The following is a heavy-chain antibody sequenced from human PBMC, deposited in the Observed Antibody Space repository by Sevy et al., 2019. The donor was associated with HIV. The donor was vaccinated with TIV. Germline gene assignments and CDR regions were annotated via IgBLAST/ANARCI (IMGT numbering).Heavy chain of an antibody. D-gene: IGHD2-21*02. CDR2: GYHGGST. J-gene: IGHJ6*02. Sequence: SETLSLTGAVSNYSIRSGYYWGWIRQPPGKGLEWIGNGYHGGSTYYNPSLQSRVTISLDTSKNHFSLRLRSVTAADTAVYYCARASGGDRLDYYGMDVWGQGTTVTVSS. V-gene: IGHV4-38-2*01. CDR3: ARASGGDRLDYYGMDV. CDR1: NYSIRSGYY.